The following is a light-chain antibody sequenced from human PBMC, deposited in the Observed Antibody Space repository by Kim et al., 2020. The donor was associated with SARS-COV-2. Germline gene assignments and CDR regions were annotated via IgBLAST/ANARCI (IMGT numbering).Light chain of an antibody. J-gene: IGKJ1*01. Sequence: GDRVTITCRASQVINNYLAWYQQKPGKALTVLIYGASTLHSGVPSRFSGSGSGTDFTLTISSLQPEDVGTYYCQKYDSAPWTFGHGTKVDIK. CDR3: QKYDSAPWT. CDR2: GAS. V-gene: IGKV1-27*01. CDR1: QVINNY.